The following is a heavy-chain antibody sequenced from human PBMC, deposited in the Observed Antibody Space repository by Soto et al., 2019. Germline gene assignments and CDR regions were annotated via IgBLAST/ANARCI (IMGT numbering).Heavy chain of an antibody. CDR2: VYATVTT. CDR1: ASRISKFC. CDR3: VTEGWKTIRDLFDP. V-gene: IGHV4-4*07. D-gene: IGHD3-9*01. Sequence: PXGSWRLPCRVWASRISKFCWSGIGKTAGKGLEWLGRVYATVTTDYNPSLCRRVAMSGDISKKTFSLRLTSVTAADTGVYYCVTEGWKTIRDLFDPWGQGILVTVSA. J-gene: IGHJ5*02.